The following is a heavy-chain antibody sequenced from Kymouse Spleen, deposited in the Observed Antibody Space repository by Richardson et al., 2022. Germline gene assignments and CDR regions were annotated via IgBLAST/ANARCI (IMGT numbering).Heavy chain of an antibody. V-gene: IGHV1-8*01. D-gene: IGHD3-10*01. CDR3: ARDYYGSGSYYPLYYYYYGMDV. CDR2: MNPNSGNT. J-gene: IGHJ6*02. Sequence: QVQLVQSGAEVKKPGASVKVSCKASGYTFTSYDINWVRQATGQGLEWMGWMNPNSGNTGYAQKFQGRVTMTRNTSISTAYMELSSLRSEDTAVYYCARDYYGSGSYYPLYYYYYGMDVWGQGTTVTVSS. CDR1: GYTFTSYD.